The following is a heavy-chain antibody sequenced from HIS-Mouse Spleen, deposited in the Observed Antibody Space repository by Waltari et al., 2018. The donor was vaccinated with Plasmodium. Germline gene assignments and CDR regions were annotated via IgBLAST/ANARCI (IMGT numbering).Heavy chain of an antibody. CDR2: IYYSGST. V-gene: IGHV4-39*07. D-gene: IGHD3-16*02. J-gene: IGHJ3*02. Sequence: QLQLQESGPGLVKPSETLSLTCTVSGGSISSSSYYWGWIRQPPGKGLEWIGSIYYSGSTYYNPARKSRGTISVDTSKNQFSLKLSSVTAADTAVYYCASSLGNGAFDIWGQGTMVTVSS. CDR1: GGSISSSSYY. CDR3: ASSLGNGAFDI.